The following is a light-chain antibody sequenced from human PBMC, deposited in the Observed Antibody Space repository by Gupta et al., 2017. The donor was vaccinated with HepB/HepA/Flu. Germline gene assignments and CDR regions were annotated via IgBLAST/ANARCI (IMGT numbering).Light chain of an antibody. CDR2: KDS. J-gene: IGLJ1*01. Sequence: SYELTQPRSVSVSPGQTARITCSGDALPKQYAYWYQQKPGQAPVLVIYKDSERPSGIPERFSGSSSGTTGTLTISGVQAEDEADYYCKSADSSDTYYYVFGTGTKVTVL. V-gene: IGLV3-25*03. CDR1: ALPKQY. CDR3: KSADSSDTYYYV.